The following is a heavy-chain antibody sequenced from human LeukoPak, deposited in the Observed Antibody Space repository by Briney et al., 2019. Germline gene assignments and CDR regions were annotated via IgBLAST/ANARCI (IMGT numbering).Heavy chain of an antibody. CDR2: LYSGGAA. CDR3: ASQSGGYRGAGAFDI. D-gene: IGHD3-22*01. J-gene: IGHJ3*02. Sequence: GGSLRLSCAVSGFTVRDNYLNWVRQTPGKGLECVSVLYSGGAAYYADSVKGRFAISRDTSKNTLSLQMNSLRVEDTALYYCASQSGGYRGAGAFDIWGQGTMVTVSS. CDR1: GFTVRDNY. V-gene: IGHV3-53*01.